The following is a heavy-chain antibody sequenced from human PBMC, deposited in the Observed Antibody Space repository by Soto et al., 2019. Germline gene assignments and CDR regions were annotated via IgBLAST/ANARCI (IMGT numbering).Heavy chain of an antibody. CDR1: GGSISSGGYS. V-gene: IGHV4-30-2*01. CDR3: ARGAYCGGDCQRGFDP. D-gene: IGHD2-21*02. CDR2: IYHSGGT. J-gene: IGHJ5*02. Sequence: QLQLQESGSGLVKPSQTLSLTCAVSGGSISSGGYSWSWIRQPPGKGLEWIGYIYHSGGTYYNPSLKSRVTISVDRSKHQFSLKLSSVTAADTAVYYCARGAYCGGDCQRGFDPWGQGTLVTVSS.